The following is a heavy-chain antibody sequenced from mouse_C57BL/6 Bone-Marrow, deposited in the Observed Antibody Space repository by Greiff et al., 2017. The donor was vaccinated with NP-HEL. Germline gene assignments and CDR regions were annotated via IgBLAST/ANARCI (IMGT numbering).Heavy chain of an antibody. V-gene: IGHV1-82*01. CDR3: ARWDFDY. Sequence: QVQLQQSGPELVKPGASVKISCKASGYAFRSSWMNWVKQRPGKGLEWIGRIYPGDGDTNYNGKFKGKATLTADKSSSTAYMQLSSLTSEDSAVYYCARWDFDYWGQGTTLTVSS. CDR1: GYAFRSSW. CDR2: IYPGDGDT. J-gene: IGHJ2*01.